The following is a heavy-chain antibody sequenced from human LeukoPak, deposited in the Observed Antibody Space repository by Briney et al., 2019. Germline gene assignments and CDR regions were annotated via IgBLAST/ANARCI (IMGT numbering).Heavy chain of an antibody. D-gene: IGHD3-3*01. CDR1: GGTFSSYA. J-gene: IGHJ4*02. V-gene: IGHV1-69*06. CDR3: ARQTTSTYYDFWSGYYYFDY. CDR2: IIPIFGTA. Sequence: ASVKVSCKASGGTFSSYAISWVRQAPGQGLEWMGGIIPIFGTANYAQKFQGRVTITADKSTSTAYMELSSLRSEDTAVYYCARQTTSTYYDFWSGYYYFDYWGQGTLVTVSS.